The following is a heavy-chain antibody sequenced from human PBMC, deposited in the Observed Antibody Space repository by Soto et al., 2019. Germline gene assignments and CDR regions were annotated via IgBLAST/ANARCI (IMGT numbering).Heavy chain of an antibody. CDR3: AKQVAYYYDSSGTFDP. CDR2: ISGSGGST. J-gene: IGHJ5*02. V-gene: IGHV3-23*01. D-gene: IGHD3-22*01. CDR1: GFTFSSYA. Sequence: GGSLRLSCAASGFTFSSYAMSWVRQAPGKGLEWVSAISGSGGSTYYADSVKGRFTISRDNSKNTLYLQMNSLRAEDTAVYYCAKQVAYYYDSSGTFDPWGQGTLVTVSS.